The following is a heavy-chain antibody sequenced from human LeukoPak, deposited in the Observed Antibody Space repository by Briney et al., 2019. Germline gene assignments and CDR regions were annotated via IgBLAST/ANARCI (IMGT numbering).Heavy chain of an antibody. CDR2: IYPGDSDT. Sequence: GESLKISCKGSGYSFTSYWIGWVRQMPGKGLEWMGIIYPGDSDTRYSPSFQGQVTISADKSISTAYLPWSSLKASDTAMYYCARLRGYSYGWKLDAFDIWGQATMVTVSS. CDR3: ARLRGYSYGWKLDAFDI. V-gene: IGHV5-51*01. D-gene: IGHD5-18*01. CDR1: GYSFTSYW. J-gene: IGHJ3*02.